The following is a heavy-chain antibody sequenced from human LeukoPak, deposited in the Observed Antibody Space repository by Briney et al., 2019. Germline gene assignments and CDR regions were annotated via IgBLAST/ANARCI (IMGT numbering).Heavy chain of an antibody. CDR2: ISYHSGTI. J-gene: IGHJ1*01. CDR1: GFTFKNYA. D-gene: IGHD2-2*01. CDR3: VKDQATVVGGMDE. Sequence: PGGSLRLSCAASGFTFKNYAMHWVRQAPRKGLEWVSGISYHSGTIDYADLVKGRFTISRDDAQNYVYLQMSSLRPEDTAFYYCVKDQATVVGGMDEWGQGTLVTVSS. V-gene: IGHV3-9*01.